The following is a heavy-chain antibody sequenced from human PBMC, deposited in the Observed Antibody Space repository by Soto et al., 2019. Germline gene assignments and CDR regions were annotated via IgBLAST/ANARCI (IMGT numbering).Heavy chain of an antibody. J-gene: IGHJ5*02. Sequence: SETLSLTCAVSGDSISSGGYSWSWIRQPPGKGLEWIGYIYHSGSTYYNPSLKSRVTISVDRSKNQFSLKLSSVTAADTAVYYWARSIAPRRLDPWGQGTLVTAS. CDR3: ARSIAPRRLDP. D-gene: IGHD6-6*01. CDR2: IYHSGST. V-gene: IGHV4-30-2*01. CDR1: GDSISSGGYS.